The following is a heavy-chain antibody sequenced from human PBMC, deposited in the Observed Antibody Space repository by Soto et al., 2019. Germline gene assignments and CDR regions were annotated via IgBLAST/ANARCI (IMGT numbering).Heavy chain of an antibody. Sequence: SETLSLTCTVSGGSISSGGYYWSWIRQHPGKGLEWIGYIYYSGSTNYNPSLKSRVTISVDTSKNQFSLKLSSVTAADTAVYYCARGWGRIFDYWGQGTLVTVS. CDR2: IYYSGST. J-gene: IGHJ4*02. V-gene: IGHV4-31*03. D-gene: IGHD7-27*01. CDR1: GGSISSGGYY. CDR3: ARGWGRIFDY.